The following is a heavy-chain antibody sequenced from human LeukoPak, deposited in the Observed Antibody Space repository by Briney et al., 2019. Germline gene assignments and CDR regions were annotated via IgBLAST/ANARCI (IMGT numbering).Heavy chain of an antibody. CDR3: AKRVPYSSSSVYFDC. D-gene: IGHD6-6*01. V-gene: IGHV3-23*01. Sequence: GGSLRLSCAASGFAFSTYGMSWVRQAPGMELEWVSAITDTGSGTYYADSVKGRFTISRDNSRNTLYLQMNSLRAEDTAIYYCAKRVPYSSSSVYFDCWGQGTLVTVSS. CDR2: ITDTGSGT. CDR1: GFAFSTYG. J-gene: IGHJ4*02.